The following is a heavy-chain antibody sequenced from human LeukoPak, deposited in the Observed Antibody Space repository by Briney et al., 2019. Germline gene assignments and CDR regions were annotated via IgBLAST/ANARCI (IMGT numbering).Heavy chain of an antibody. Sequence: SETLSLTCTVSGGSISSYHWSWIRQPPGKGLEWIGCIYNSGNTYYNTSLKSRVTISADTSNNQCSLRLSSVTAADTAVYYCAGHTPGTTSDIWGQGTMVTVSS. J-gene: IGHJ3*02. D-gene: IGHD1-1*01. CDR3: AGHTPGTTSDI. CDR2: IYNSGNT. V-gene: IGHV4-59*08. CDR1: GGSISSYH.